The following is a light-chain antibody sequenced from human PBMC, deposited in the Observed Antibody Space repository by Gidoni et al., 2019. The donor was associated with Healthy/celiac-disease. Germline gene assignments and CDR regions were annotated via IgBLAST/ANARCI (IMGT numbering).Light chain of an antibody. CDR1: QSVSSY. CDR2: DAS. J-gene: IGKJ2*01. V-gene: IGKV3-11*01. Sequence: EIVLTQSPATLSLSPGERATLSCRASQSVSSYLAWYQQKPGQAPRLLIYDASNRATGIPARFNGSGSGTDFTLTSSSLEPEDFAVYYCQQRSNWPYTCGQGTKLEIK. CDR3: QQRSNWPYT.